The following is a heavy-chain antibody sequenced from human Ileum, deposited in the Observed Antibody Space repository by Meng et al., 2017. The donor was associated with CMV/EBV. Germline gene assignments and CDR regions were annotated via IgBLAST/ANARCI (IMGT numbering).Heavy chain of an antibody. J-gene: IGHJ6*02. V-gene: IGHV3-48*03. D-gene: IGHD2-15*01. CDR2: ISGSGDSK. Sequence: GESLKISCTAFDFRFSSYEMNWVRQAAGKGLEWISYISGSGDSKYYADSVRGRFTISRDNAKNSLYLQMDSLTAEDTGVYSCARDSCSANRCHALDVWGQGTTVTVSS. CDR1: DFRFSSYE. CDR3: ARDSCSANRCHALDV.